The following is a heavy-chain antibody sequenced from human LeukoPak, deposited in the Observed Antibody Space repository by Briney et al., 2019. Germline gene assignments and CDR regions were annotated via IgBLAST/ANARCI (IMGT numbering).Heavy chain of an antibody. Sequence: ASVKVSCKASGYTFTSYGISWVRQAPGQGLEWMGWISAYNGNTNYAQKLQGRVTMTTDTSTSTAYMELWSLRSDDTAMYYCARFGDSQWLRPSPGDDYWGQGTLVTVSS. CDR2: ISAYNGNT. CDR3: ARFGDSQWLRPSPGDDY. J-gene: IGHJ4*02. CDR1: GYTFTSYG. V-gene: IGHV1-18*01. D-gene: IGHD5-12*01.